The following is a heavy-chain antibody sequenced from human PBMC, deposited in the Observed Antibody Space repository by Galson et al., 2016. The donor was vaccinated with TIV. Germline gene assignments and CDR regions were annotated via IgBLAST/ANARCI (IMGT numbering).Heavy chain of an antibody. CDR3: ARDLDSTVTAPFDY. V-gene: IGHV1-2*02. J-gene: IGHJ4*02. D-gene: IGHD4-17*01. Sequence: SVKVSCKASGYTSTGYYMHWVRQAPGQGLEWMGWINPNSGDTNYAQNFQDRVTMTRDTSIRTAYMELSRLKSDDTAVYYCARDLDSTVTAPFDYWGQGTLVTISS. CDR1: GYTSTGYY. CDR2: INPNSGDT.